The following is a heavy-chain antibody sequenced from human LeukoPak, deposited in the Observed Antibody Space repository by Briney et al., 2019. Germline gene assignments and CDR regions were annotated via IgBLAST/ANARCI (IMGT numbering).Heavy chain of an antibody. D-gene: IGHD3/OR15-3a*01. J-gene: IGHJ5*02. CDR3: ARQEIGLRSFDP. CDR1: GGSFSGYY. CDR2: INHSGST. V-gene: IGHV4-34*01. Sequence: SETLSLTCAVYGGSFSGYYWSWIRQPPGKGLEWIGEINHSGSTNYNPSLKSRVTISVDTSKNQFSLKLSSVTAADTAVYYCARQEIGLRSFDPWGQGTLVTVSS.